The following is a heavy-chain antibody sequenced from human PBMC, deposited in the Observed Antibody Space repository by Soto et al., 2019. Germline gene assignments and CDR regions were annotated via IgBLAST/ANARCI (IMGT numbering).Heavy chain of an antibody. CDR2: IRSSGGHT. D-gene: IGHD2-21*01. CDR3: AKDAVYNDGLWLMDH. J-gene: IGHJ4*02. CDR1: GFTFSNSA. V-gene: IGHV3-23*01. Sequence: PGGSLRLSCVASGFTFSNSAMSWVRHVPGKGLEWAAGIRSSGGHTNYADSVKGRFTISRDNSKDTLYLQMTDLRADDTAVYYCAKDAVYNDGLWLMDHWGQGTQVTVSS.